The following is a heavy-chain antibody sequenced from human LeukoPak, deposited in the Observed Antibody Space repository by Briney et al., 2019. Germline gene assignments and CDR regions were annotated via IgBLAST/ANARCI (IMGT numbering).Heavy chain of an antibody. CDR1: GYTFTRYY. J-gene: IGHJ4*02. CDR3: ARAGGGGGYNYVY. V-gene: IGHV1-46*01. D-gene: IGHD5-24*01. Sequence: ASVKVSCKTSGYTFTRYYIHWVRQAPGQGLEWMGIINPSGGTTNFAQEFQGRVTMTRDTSTSTVYMELSSLRSEDTAVYYCARAGGGGGYNYVYWGQGTLVTVSS. CDR2: INPSGGTT.